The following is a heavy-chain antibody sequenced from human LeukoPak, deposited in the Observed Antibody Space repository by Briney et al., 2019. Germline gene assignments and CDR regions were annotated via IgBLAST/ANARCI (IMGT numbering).Heavy chain of an antibody. CDR3: ARGRYYYDSRPFAFDI. J-gene: IGHJ3*02. CDR1: GYTFTSYD. V-gene: IGHV1-8*01. Sequence: GASVKVSCKASGYTFTSYDINWVRQATGQGLEWMGWMNPNSGNTGYAQKCQGRVSMTRNTSISTAYMELSSLRSEDTAVYYCARGRYYYDSRPFAFDIWGQGTMVTVSS. CDR2: MNPNSGNT. D-gene: IGHD3-22*01.